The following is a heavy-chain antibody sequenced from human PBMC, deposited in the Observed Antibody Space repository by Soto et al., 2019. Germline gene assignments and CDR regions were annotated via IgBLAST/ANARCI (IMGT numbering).Heavy chain of an antibody. CDR1: GFTFSSYA. CDR3: ANIYAGTKPECFQH. CDR2: ISGSGGST. Sequence: VGSLRLSCAASGFTFSSYAMSWVRQAPGKGLEWVSAISGSGGSTYYADSVKGRFTISRDNSKNTLYLQMNSLRAEDTAVYYCANIYAGTKPECFQHWGQGTLVTVS. D-gene: IGHD1-1*01. V-gene: IGHV3-23*01. J-gene: IGHJ1*01.